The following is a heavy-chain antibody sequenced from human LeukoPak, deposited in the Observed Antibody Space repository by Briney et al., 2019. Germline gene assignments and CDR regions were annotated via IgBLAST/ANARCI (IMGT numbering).Heavy chain of an antibody. Sequence: GASVKVSCKASGYTFTSYDINWVRQASGQGLEWMGWMNPNSGNTGYAQKFQGGVTMTRNTSISTAYMELSSLRSEDTAGYYCARVLRGGYDLRGYNWFDPWGQGTLVTVSS. CDR1: GYTFTSYD. CDR3: ARVLRGGYDLRGYNWFDP. CDR2: MNPNSGNT. V-gene: IGHV1-8*01. J-gene: IGHJ5*02. D-gene: IGHD5-12*01.